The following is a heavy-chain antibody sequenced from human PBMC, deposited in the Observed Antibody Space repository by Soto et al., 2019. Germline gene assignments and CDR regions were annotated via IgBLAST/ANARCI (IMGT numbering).Heavy chain of an antibody. Sequence: QVQLVESGGGVVQPGRSLRLSCAASGFTFSSYAMHWVRQAPGKWLEWVAVISYDGSNKYYADSVKGRFTISRDNSKNTLYLQMNSLRAEDAAVYDCATPGTSSWPYWGQGTLVTVSS. V-gene: IGHV3-30*03. D-gene: IGHD6-13*01. CDR3: ATPGTSSWPY. CDR1: GFTFSSYA. CDR2: ISYDGSNK. J-gene: IGHJ4*02.